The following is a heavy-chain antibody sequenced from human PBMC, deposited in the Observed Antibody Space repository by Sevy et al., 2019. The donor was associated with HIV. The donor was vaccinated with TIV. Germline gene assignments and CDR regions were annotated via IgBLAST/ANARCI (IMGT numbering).Heavy chain of an antibody. J-gene: IGHJ4*02. CDR3: ARDSDNYDILTGSYPFDY. D-gene: IGHD3-9*01. CDR2: INPSGGST. V-gene: IGHV1-46*01. CDR1: GYTFTSQY. Sequence: ASVKVSCKASGYTFTSQYMHWVRQAPGQGLEWMGIINPSGGSTSYAQNFQGRVTMTRDTSTSTVYMEMSSLRSEDTAVYYCARDSDNYDILTGSYPFDYWGQGTLVTVSS.